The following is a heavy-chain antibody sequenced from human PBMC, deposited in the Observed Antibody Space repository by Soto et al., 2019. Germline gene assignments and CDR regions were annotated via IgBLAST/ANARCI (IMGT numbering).Heavy chain of an antibody. Sequence: SETLSLTCAVSGYSITSYKWWSWIRQPPGKGLQWIGEIYHSGSTKYNPSLKSRVIISVDKSKNQFSLKLSSVTAADTAVYYCARAKTTMIVPENYWGQGTLVTVS. D-gene: IGHD3-22*01. CDR3: ARAKTTMIVPENY. V-gene: IGHV4-4*02. CDR1: GYSITSYKW. CDR2: IYHSGST. J-gene: IGHJ4*02.